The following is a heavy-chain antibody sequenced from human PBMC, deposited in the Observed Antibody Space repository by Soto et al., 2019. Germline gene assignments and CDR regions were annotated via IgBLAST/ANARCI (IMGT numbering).Heavy chain of an antibody. J-gene: IGHJ6*03. CDR3: ARVTNWDYYYYMDV. V-gene: IGHV4-59*01. CDR1: GGSISSYY. D-gene: IGHD7-27*01. CDR2: IYYSGST. Sequence: SETLSLTCTVSGGSISSYYWSWIRQPPGKGLEWIGYIYYSGSTNYNPSLKSRVTISVDTSKNQFSLKLSSVTAADTAVYYCARVTNWDYYYYMDVWGKGTTGTV.